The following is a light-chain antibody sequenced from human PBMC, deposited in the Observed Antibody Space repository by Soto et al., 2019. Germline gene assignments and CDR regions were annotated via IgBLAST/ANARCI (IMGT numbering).Light chain of an antibody. CDR3: SSYTSDSTYV. V-gene: IGLV2-14*01. Sequence: QSALTQPASVSGSPGQSITISCTGTSSDVGGYNYVSWYQEHPGKAPKLMIYDVSNRPSGVSNRFSGSKSGNTASLTISGLQAEDEAAYYCSSYTSDSTYVFGTGTKLTV. J-gene: IGLJ1*01. CDR1: SSDVGGYNY. CDR2: DVS.